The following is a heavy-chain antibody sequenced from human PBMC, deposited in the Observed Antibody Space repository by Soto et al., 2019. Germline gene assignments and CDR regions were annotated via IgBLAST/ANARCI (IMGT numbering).Heavy chain of an antibody. CDR2: IMPIFRTP. V-gene: IGHV1-69*12. D-gene: IGHD1-1*01. CDR1: GGTFRNSA. Sequence: QVQLEQSGAEVKKPGSSVKVSCKASGGTFRNSAISWVRQAPGQGLEWMGGIMPIFRTPDYAQKFHGIVTITADESTRTAYMELSGLRSDDTAVYFCARDNDRPQLGGNYYYILDVWGHGTTVTVSS. J-gene: IGHJ6*02. CDR3: ARDNDRPQLGGNYYYILDV.